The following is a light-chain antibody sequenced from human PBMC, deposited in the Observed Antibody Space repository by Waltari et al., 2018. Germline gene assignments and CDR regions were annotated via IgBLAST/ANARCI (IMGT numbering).Light chain of an antibody. CDR1: SGINVGTYR. CDR2: FKSASDK. CDR3: AIWYSSAWV. J-gene: IGLJ3*02. Sequence: QPVLTQPTSLSASPGASARFPCTLHSGINVGTYRIYWYQQKPGSLPRYLLRFKSASDKQQGPGVPGRFSGSTEPSTNAGLLLISGLQSEDEADYYCAIWYSSAWVFGGGTKLTVL. V-gene: IGLV5-39*01.